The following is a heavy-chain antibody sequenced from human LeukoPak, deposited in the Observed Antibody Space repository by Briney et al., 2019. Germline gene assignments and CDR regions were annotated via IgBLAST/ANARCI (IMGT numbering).Heavy chain of an antibody. V-gene: IGHV1-2*04. D-gene: IGHD4-11*01. J-gene: IGHJ4*02. CDR3: AREGVTTTWYYFDY. CDR1: GYTFTGYY. Sequence: GASVKVSCKASGYTFTGYYMHWVRQAPGQGLEWMGWINPNSGGTNYAQKFQGWVTMTRDTSISTAYMELSSLRSEDTAVYYCAREGVTTTWYYFDYWGQGTLVTVSS. CDR2: INPNSGGT.